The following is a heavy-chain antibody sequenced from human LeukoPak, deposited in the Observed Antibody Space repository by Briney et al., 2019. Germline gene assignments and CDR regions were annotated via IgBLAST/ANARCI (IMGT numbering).Heavy chain of an antibody. CDR1: GFTFSSYS. CDR3: ARGMLRGVMDY. V-gene: IGHV3-21*01. D-gene: IGHD3-10*01. CDR2: ISTSTSYI. Sequence: GGSLRLSCAASGFTFSSYSMNWVRQAPGKGREWVSSISTSTSYIYYADSVKGRFTISRDNAKNSLYLQMNSLRAEDTAVYYCARGMLRGVMDYWGQGTLVTVSS. J-gene: IGHJ4*02.